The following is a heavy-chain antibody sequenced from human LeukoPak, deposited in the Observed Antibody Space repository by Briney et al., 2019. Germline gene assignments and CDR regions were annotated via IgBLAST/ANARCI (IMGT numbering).Heavy chain of an antibody. J-gene: IGHJ5*02. Sequence: GRALRLSCAASGFTFSSYAMHWVRQAPGKGLEWVAVISYDGSNKYYADSVKGRFTISRDNAKNSLYLQLNSLRAEDTAVYYCARSLVVGATYPYHWGQGTLVTVSS. D-gene: IGHD1-26*01. V-gene: IGHV3-30*04. CDR1: GFTFSSYA. CDR3: ARSLVVGATYPYH. CDR2: ISYDGSNK.